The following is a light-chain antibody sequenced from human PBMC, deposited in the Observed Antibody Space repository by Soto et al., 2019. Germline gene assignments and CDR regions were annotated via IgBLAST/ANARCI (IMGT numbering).Light chain of an antibody. CDR3: QDYSDWPTWT. CDR1: QTISTN. J-gene: IGKJ1*01. CDR2: GAS. V-gene: IGKV3-15*01. Sequence: EVGMTQSPATLSVSPGERATLYCRASQTISTNLAWYQQKPGQAPRLLIYGASTRAAGIPARFSGSGSGTEFTLIISSLQSEDFAVYYCQDYSDWPTWTFGQGTKVDI.